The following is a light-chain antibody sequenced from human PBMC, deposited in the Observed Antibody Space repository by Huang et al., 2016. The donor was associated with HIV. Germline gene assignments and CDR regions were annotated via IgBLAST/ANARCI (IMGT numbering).Light chain of an antibody. CDR1: AGVSNN. V-gene: IGKV3D-15*01. CDR2: GAS. J-gene: IGKJ1*01. CDR3: QQYNNWPPWT. Sequence: IVMTQSPATLSVSPGERATLSCRASAGVSNNVAWYQQRPGQTPRRLIHGASTRHTGIPAKCSGRGSGTEFTLTITSLQPEDSAVYYCQQYNNWPPWTFGPGTQVEI.